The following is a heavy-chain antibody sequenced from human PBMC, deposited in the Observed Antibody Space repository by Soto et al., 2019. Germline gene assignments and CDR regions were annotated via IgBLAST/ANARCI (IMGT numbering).Heavy chain of an antibody. V-gene: IGHV3-23*01. Sequence: GGSLRLSCAASGFIFSKYAMTWVRQAPGKGPEWVSIISGSGGDTYYADSVKGRFTISRDNSKNALSMDMNSLRAEDTAVYYCAKVRATKARGATYFYYVDVWGEGTTVTVSS. D-gene: IGHD2-8*01. CDR2: ISGSGGDT. CDR1: GFIFSKYA. CDR3: AKVRATKARGATYFYYVDV. J-gene: IGHJ6*03.